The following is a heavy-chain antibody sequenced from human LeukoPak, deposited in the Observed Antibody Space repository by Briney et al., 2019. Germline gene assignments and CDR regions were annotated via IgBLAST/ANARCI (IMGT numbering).Heavy chain of an antibody. Sequence: PGGSLRLSCAASGFPFNTYAMSWVRRAPGKGLEWVPGISASGGRTYYADSVQGRFTISRDNSKNTLYLQMNSLRAEDTAVYYCANFLDLKRFDPWGQGTLVTVSS. CDR3: ANFLDLKRFDP. CDR2: ISASGGRT. D-gene: IGHD1-7*01. J-gene: IGHJ5*02. V-gene: IGHV3-23*01. CDR1: GFPFNTYA.